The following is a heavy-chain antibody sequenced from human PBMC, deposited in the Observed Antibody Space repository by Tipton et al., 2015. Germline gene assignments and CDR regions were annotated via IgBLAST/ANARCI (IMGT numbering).Heavy chain of an antibody. CDR3: VRDFLYSGFYALDL. V-gene: IGHV4-31*03. J-gene: IGHJ3*01. CDR2: FSDTGST. Sequence: TLSLTCSVSGASISTDAYYWSWVRQHPGKGLEWMAYFSDTGSTYYNPSLKSRATISVDTSKNQFSLRLSSVTAADTAAYYCVRDFLYSGFYALDLWGQGTMVTVSS. D-gene: IGHD5-12*01. CDR1: GASISTDAYY.